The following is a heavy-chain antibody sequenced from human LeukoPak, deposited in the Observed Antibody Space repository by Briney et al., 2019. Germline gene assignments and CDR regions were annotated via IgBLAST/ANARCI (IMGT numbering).Heavy chain of an antibody. J-gene: IGHJ4*02. V-gene: IGHV4-34*01. Sequence: SETLSLTCGVYNGTLSGYYWTWIRQPPGRGLEWIGDISHSGSSHYNPSLKSRLSMSVDTSKNQFSLTLTAVTAADTAVYYCGRRPYFDILAGSQMWGTVDHWGQGALVTVSS. CDR2: ISHSGSS. CDR1: NGTLSGYY. D-gene: IGHD3-9*01. CDR3: GRRPYFDILAGSQMWGTVDH.